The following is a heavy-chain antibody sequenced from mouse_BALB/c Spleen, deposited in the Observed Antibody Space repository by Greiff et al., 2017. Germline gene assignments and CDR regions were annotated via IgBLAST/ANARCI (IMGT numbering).Heavy chain of an antibody. Sequence: QVQLKQSGAELARPGASVKMSCKASGYTFTSYTMHWVKQRPGQGLEWIGYINPSSGYTNYNQKFKDKATLTADKSSSTAYMQLSSLRSEDSAVYDCARSGVVDYYAMDYWGQGTSVTVSS. D-gene: IGHD1-1*01. CDR2: INPSSGYT. J-gene: IGHJ4*01. CDR3: ARSGVVDYYAMDY. V-gene: IGHV1-4*01. CDR1: GYTFTSYT.